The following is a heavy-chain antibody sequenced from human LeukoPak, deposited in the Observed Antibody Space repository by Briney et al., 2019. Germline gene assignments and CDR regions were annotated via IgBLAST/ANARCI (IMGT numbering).Heavy chain of an antibody. J-gene: IGHJ4*02. CDR3: ASPSWNVRGVITYHFDY. CDR1: DDSITMYY. V-gene: IGHV4-59*12. Sequence: SETLSLTCSVSDDSITMYYWTWIRQPPGKGLEWIGYVDHTGSTNFNPSLNGRVSISRDTTKNLFSLRLSSVTAADTAVYYCASPSWNVRGVITYHFDYWGQGTLVTVSS. CDR2: VDHTGST. D-gene: IGHD3-10*01.